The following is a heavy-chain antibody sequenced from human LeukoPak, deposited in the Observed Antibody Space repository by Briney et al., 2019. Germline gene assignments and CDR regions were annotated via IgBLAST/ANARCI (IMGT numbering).Heavy chain of an antibody. Sequence: TLSLTCTVSGGSISSYYWSWIRQPPGKALEWLALIYWDDDKRYSPSLKSRLTITKDTSKNQVVLTMTNMDPVDTATYYCARHSSSSSFDYWGQGTLVTVSS. CDR3: ARHSSSSSFDY. CDR2: IYWDDDK. J-gene: IGHJ4*02. D-gene: IGHD6-6*01. CDR1: GGSISSYYW. V-gene: IGHV2-5*08.